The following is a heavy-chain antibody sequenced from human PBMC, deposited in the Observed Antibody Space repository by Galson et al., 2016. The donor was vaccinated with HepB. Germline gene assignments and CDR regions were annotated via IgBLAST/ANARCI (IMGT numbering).Heavy chain of an antibody. D-gene: IGHD3-3*01. CDR3: ARGGILGFLEGPSL. V-gene: IGHV1-3*04. CDR2: INTDIGST. Sequence: SVKVSCKASGYTFTRNALHWVRQAPGQGLEWVAWINTDIGSTKYSQKFQGRITLTRDTSATTTYMELRSLRSGDTAVYYCARGGILGFLEGPSLWGQGALVTVSS. J-gene: IGHJ4*02. CDR1: GYTFTRNA.